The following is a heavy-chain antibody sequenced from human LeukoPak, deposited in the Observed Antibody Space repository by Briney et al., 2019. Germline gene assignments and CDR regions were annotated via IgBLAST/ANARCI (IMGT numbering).Heavy chain of an antibody. J-gene: IGHJ4*02. CDR1: GGSISSYY. CDR3: ARLTLDTAMAQRLGHYFDY. D-gene: IGHD5-18*01. Sequence: PSETLSLTCTDSGGSISSYYWNWIRQPPGNGLEGIGYIYYSGSTNYNPSLKSRVIISVATSKNQFSLKLSSVTGADTAVYYCARLTLDTAMAQRLGHYFDYWGQGTLVTVSS. CDR2: IYYSGST. V-gene: IGHV4-59*08.